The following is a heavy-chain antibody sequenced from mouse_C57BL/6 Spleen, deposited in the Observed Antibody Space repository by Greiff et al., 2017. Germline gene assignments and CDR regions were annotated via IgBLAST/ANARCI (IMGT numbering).Heavy chain of an antibody. CDR2: IDPSDSYT. D-gene: IGHD2-5*01. CDR3: ARWGYSKGFAY. Sequence: VKLVESGAELVMPGASVKLSCKASGYTFTSYWMHWVKQRPGQGLEWIGEIDPSDSYTNYNQKFKGKSTLTVDKSSSTAYMQLSSLTSEDSAVYYCARWGYSKGFAYWGQGTLVTVSA. V-gene: IGHV1-69*01. J-gene: IGHJ3*01. CDR1: GYTFTSYW.